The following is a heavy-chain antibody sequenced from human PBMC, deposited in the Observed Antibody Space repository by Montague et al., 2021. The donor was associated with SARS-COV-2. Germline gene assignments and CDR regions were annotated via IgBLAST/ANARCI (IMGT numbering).Heavy chain of an antibody. D-gene: IGHD6-19*01. CDR1: GGSISSGTYY. V-gene: IGHV4-39*01. CDR3: ARRAQWQLSWFFDL. Sequence: SETLSLTCTVSGGSISSGTYYWGWVRQPPGKGLEWIGTLNYSGKTYYNPSLKSRVTISVDTSKNQFSLKLTSVTAAATAVYYCARRAQWQLSWFFDLWGRGTLVTVSS. CDR2: LNYSGKT. J-gene: IGHJ2*01.